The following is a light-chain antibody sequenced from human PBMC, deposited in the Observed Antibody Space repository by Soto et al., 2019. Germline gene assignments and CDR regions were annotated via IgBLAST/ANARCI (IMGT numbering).Light chain of an antibody. CDR3: QLWVSSSHHFYA. J-gene: IGLJ1*01. Sequence: SYELTRPPSVSVAPGQTARITCGGDNIGSKSVHWYQQKPGQAPALVVYNDRDRPSGTPERFSGSNSGNTATLTISRVEAGDEADYYCQLWVSSSHHFYAFGTGTKVTVL. V-gene: IGLV3-21*02. CDR2: NDR. CDR1: NIGSKS.